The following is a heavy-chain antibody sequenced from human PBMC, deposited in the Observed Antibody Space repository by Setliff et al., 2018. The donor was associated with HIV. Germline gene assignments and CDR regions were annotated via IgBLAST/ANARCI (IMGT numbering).Heavy chain of an antibody. CDR1: GGSINSYY. CDR2: IYYSGSA. CDR3: ARSPGVDTNMAFDY. D-gene: IGHD5-18*01. Sequence: SETLSLTCSVSGGSINSYYWSWIRQPPGKGLEWIGYIYYSGSADYNRSLKSRVTISVDTSKSQISLKLNSVTAADTAVYYCARSPGVDTNMAFDYWGQGILVTVSS. V-gene: IGHV4-59*01. J-gene: IGHJ4*02.